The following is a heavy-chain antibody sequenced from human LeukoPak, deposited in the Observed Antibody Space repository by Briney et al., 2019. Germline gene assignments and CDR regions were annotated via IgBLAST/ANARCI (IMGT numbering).Heavy chain of an antibody. V-gene: IGHV4-31*03. CDR3: ARSRADEDVVVPAATNPDLLDY. CDR2: IYYRGRT. Sequence: SETLSLTCTVSGGSISSGGYYGSWIRHHPGKRLECSGYIYYRGRTYYNPSLKSRVTISVDTSKNQFSLKLSSVTAADTAVYYCARSRADEDVVVPAATNPDLLDYWGQGTLVTVSS. CDR1: GGSISSGGYY. D-gene: IGHD2-2*01. J-gene: IGHJ4*02.